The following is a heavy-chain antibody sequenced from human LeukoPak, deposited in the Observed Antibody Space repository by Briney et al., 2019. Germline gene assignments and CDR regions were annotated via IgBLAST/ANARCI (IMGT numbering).Heavy chain of an antibody. CDR2: ISAYNGDT. D-gene: IGHD3-10*01. Sequence: GASVKVSCKASGYTFINYNIAWVRQAPGQGLEWVGWISAYNGDTNYGQKVQGRVAMTTDTSTRTAYMELRGLRSDDTAVYYCARDVFEGFGERVVDAFDLWGQGTMVTVSS. V-gene: IGHV1-18*01. CDR1: GYTFINYN. CDR3: ARDVFEGFGERVVDAFDL. J-gene: IGHJ3*01.